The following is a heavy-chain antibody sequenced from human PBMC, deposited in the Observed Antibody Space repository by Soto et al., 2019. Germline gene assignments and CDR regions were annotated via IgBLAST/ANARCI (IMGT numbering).Heavy chain of an antibody. J-gene: IGHJ5*02. CDR1: GGSISSGDYY. CDR2: IYYSGST. D-gene: IGHD6-13*01. CDR3: ATDPAPSIAAAAPGS. Sequence: QVQLQESGPGLVKPSQTLSLTCTVSGGSISSGDYYWSWIRQPPGKGLEWIGYIYYSGSTYYNPSLKSRVTISVDTSKNQFSLKLSSVTAADTAVYYCATDPAPSIAAAAPGSWGQGTLVSVSS. V-gene: IGHV4-30-4*01.